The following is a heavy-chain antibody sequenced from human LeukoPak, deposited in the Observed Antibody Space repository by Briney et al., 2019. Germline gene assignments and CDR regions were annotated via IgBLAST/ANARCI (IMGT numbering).Heavy chain of an antibody. V-gene: IGHV3-74*01. CDR1: GFTFDDYG. J-gene: IGHJ4*02. CDR2: INSDGSGS. CDR3: AREVYDSRGYYRDYYFDY. D-gene: IGHD3-22*01. Sequence: GGSLRLSCAASGFTFDDYGMSWVRQAPGKGLVWVSRINSDGSGSAYADSVKGRFTISRDNAKNTLYLQMNSLRVEDTAVYFCAREVYDSRGYYRDYYFDYWGQGSLVTVSS.